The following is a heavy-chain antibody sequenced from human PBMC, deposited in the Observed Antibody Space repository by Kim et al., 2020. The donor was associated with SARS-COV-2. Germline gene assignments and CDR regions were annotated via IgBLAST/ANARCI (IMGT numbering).Heavy chain of an antibody. CDR2: IIPIFGTA. CDR3: ARDSDRIWGSYRKHHAFDI. Sequence: SVKVSCKASGGTFSSYAISWVRQAPGQGLEWMGGIIPIFGTANYAQKFQGRVTITADESTSTAYMELSSLRSEDTAVYYCARDSDRIWGSYRKHHAFDIWGQGTMVTVSS. CDR1: GGTFSSYA. D-gene: IGHD3-16*02. V-gene: IGHV1-69*13. J-gene: IGHJ3*02.